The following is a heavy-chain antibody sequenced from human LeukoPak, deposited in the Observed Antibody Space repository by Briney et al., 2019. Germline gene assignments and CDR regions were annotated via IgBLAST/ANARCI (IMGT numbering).Heavy chain of an antibody. CDR3: ARHLRSGVTTDY. J-gene: IGHJ4*02. CDR2: IYYSGST. Sequence: SETLSLTCTVSGGSISSSDYYWGWIRQPPGKGLEWIGNIYYSGSTYYNPSLKSRVTISVDTSKNQFSLKLSSVTAADTAVYYCARHLRSGVTTDYWGQGTLVAVSS. CDR1: GGSISSSDYY. D-gene: IGHD4-17*01. V-gene: IGHV4-39*01.